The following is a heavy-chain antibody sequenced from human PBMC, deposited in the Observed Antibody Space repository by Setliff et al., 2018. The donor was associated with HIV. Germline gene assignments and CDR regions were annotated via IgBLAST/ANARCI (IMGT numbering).Heavy chain of an antibody. D-gene: IGHD6-19*01. CDR1: GGTLSASG. CDR3: ARGEGSGWDTVEENYYNLDV. CDR2: IIPAFGTA. V-gene: IGHV1-69*13. J-gene: IGHJ6*02. Sequence: SVKVSCKASGGTLSASGFSWVRQAPGQGLEWMGGIIPAFGTADYAQKFQGRVTITADASTSTAYMELISLRSEDTAVYYCARGEGSGWDTVEENYYNLDVWGPGTTVTVSS.